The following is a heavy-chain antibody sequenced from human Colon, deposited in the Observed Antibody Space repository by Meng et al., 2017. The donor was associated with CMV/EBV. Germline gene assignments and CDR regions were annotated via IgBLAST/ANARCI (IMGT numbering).Heavy chain of an antibody. J-gene: IGHJ4*02. CDR1: GYTFTGYN. Sequence: QVLLVQSGAAVKKPGASMKVSCTASGYTFTGYNIHWVRQAPGQGLEWMGRIKPSTGDTNYAQNFQGRVTVTRDTSISTVYMEVNSLTSDDTAVYYCTREGFDYWGQGALVTVSS. V-gene: IGHV1-2*06. CDR2: IKPSTGDT. CDR3: TREGFDY.